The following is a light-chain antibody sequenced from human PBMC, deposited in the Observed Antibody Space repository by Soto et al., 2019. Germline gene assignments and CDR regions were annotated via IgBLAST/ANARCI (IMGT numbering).Light chain of an antibody. CDR3: SSLASTYTLA. Sequence: QSALTQPASVSGSPGQSITISCTGTSSDVGGYNYVSWYQQHPGKAPKLMIYEVSYRPSGVSNRFSGSKSGNTASLTISGLQAEDEAGYYCSSLASTYTLAFGGGTKLTVL. J-gene: IGLJ2*01. CDR1: SSDVGGYNY. V-gene: IGLV2-14*01. CDR2: EVS.